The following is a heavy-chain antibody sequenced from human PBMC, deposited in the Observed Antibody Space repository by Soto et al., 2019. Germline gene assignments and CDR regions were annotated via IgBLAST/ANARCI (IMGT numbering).Heavy chain of an antibody. V-gene: IGHV3-64D*06. CDR1: VFIFHNYT. CDR2: IDKDGIRT. J-gene: IGHJ4*02. D-gene: IGHD1-26*01. Sequence: PWWSLRLSCAASVFIFHNYTMHWFRQAPGKGLEYVSTIDKDGIRTYYADSVKGRFTISRDNPKSTLYLEMRNLRLEDTAVYYCVKYSKPVGWGQGALVTVSS. CDR3: VKYSKPVG.